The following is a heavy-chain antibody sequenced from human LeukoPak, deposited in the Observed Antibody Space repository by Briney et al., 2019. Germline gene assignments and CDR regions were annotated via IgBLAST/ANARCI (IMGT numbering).Heavy chain of an antibody. Sequence: PGGSLRLSCAASGFSFSAYTMNWVRQAPGKGLECVSSISSSSSYIYYRDSVEGRFIISRDNAKNSLYLQMNSLRPEDTALYYCATHSSDWQTVDLWGQGTKVTVSS. CDR3: ATHSSDWQTVDL. D-gene: IGHD6-19*01. V-gene: IGHV3-21*01. J-gene: IGHJ5*02. CDR1: GFSFSAYT. CDR2: ISSSSSYI.